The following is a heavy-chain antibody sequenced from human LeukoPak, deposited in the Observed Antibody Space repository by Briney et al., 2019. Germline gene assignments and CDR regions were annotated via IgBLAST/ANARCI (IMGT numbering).Heavy chain of an antibody. Sequence: ASVKVSCKASGYTFTGYYMHWVRQAPGRGLEWMGWINPNSGGTNYAQKFQGRVTMTRDTSISTAYMELSRLRSDDTAVYYCARVVGAFTGYFDLWGRGTLVTVSS. CDR1: GYTFTGYY. V-gene: IGHV1-2*02. J-gene: IGHJ2*01. CDR3: ARVVGAFTGYFDL. D-gene: IGHD1-26*01. CDR2: INPNSGGT.